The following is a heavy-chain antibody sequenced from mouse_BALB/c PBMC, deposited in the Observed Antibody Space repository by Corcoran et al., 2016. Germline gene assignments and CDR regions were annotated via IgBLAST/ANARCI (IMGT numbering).Heavy chain of an antibody. CDR3: ARWDWYFDV. Sequence: EVQLQKSGPELVKPGASVQISCKASGYSFTGYYMHWVKQSHVKSLEWIGRINPYNGATSYNQNFKDKASLTVDKSSSTAYMELHSLTSEDSAVYYCARWDWYFDVWGAGTTVTVSS. J-gene: IGHJ1*01. CDR1: GYSFTGYY. CDR2: INPYNGAT. V-gene: IGHV1-26*01.